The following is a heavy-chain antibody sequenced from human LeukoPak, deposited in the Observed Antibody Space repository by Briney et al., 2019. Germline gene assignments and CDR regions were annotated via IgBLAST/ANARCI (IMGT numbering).Heavy chain of an antibody. J-gene: IGHJ4*02. Sequence: GSLILSCVASGFPFSSYWMTWVRQAPGEGLEWVANIKQDGSKKSYVDSVKGRFTISRDNAKNSLYLQMNSLRAEDTAIYYCTRVGYIDEGIDYWGQGTLVTVSS. CDR2: IKQDGSKK. CDR3: TRVGYIDEGIDY. D-gene: IGHD5-12*01. V-gene: IGHV3-7*04. CDR1: GFPFSSYW.